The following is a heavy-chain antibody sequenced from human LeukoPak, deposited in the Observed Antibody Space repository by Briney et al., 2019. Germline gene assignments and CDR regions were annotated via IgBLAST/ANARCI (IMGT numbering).Heavy chain of an antibody. V-gene: IGHV4-61*01. J-gene: IGHJ3*02. CDR2: IYYSGST. CDR3: ARVEGAGSSGAFDI. CDR1: GGSISSGSYY. Sequence: KPSQTLCLTCAVSGGSISSGSYYWSWMRQPPGMGLEWFGCIYYSGSTNYTPSLKSRVTISVDTSKNQFSLQLSSVTAADTAVYYCARVEGAGSSGAFDIWGQGTMVTVSS. D-gene: IGHD3-10*01.